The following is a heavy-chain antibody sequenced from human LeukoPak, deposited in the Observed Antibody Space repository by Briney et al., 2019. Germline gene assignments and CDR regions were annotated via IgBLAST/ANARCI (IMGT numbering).Heavy chain of an antibody. CDR2: INHSGST. Sequence: PSETLSITCAVYGGSFSGNYWSCIRQPPGKGLEWIGEINHSGSTSYNPSLKSRVTVSVDTSKNQFSLKLSSVTAAGTAVYYCARGPLNYGSGRNDYWGQGTLVTVSS. D-gene: IGHD3-10*01. V-gene: IGHV4-34*01. CDR3: ARGPLNYGSGRNDY. CDR1: GGSFSGNY. J-gene: IGHJ4*02.